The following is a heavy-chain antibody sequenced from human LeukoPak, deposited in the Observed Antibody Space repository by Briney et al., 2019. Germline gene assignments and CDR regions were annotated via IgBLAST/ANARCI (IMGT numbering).Heavy chain of an antibody. Sequence: WASVKVSCKASGYTFTSYYMHWVRQAPGQGLEWMGIINPSGGSTSYAQKFQGRVTVTRDMSASTVYMELSSLRSEDTAAYYCARQDFWSGYSALDYWGQGTLVTVSS. J-gene: IGHJ4*02. CDR2: INPSGGST. D-gene: IGHD3-3*01. CDR1: GYTFTSYY. CDR3: ARQDFWSGYSALDY. V-gene: IGHV1-46*01.